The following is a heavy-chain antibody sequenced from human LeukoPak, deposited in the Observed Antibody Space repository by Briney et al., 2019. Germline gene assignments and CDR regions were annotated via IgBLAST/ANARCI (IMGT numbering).Heavy chain of an antibody. Sequence: GGSLRLSCAGSGFSFSSYGMHWVRQAPGKGLEWMAFIRSDGSNKYYADSVKGRFTISRDNSKNTLYLQMNSLRAEDTAVYYCAKEGYCSGGSCVGDFDYWGQGTLVTVSS. J-gene: IGHJ4*02. CDR3: AKEGYCSGGSCVGDFDY. CDR2: IRSDGSNK. D-gene: IGHD2-15*01. V-gene: IGHV3-30*02. CDR1: GFSFSSYG.